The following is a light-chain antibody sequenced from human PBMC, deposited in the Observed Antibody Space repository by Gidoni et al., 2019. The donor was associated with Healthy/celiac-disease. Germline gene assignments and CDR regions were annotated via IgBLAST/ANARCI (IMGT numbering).Light chain of an antibody. CDR1: QSVSSY. CDR2: DAS. J-gene: IGKJ3*01. V-gene: IGKV3-11*01. CDR3: QQRSNWPPGFT. Sequence: ELVLPQSPATLSLSPGERATLSCRASQSVSSYLAWYQQKPGQAPRLLIYDASNRATGIPARFSGSGSGTDFTLTISSLEPEDLAVYYCQQRSNWPPGFTFXPXTKVDIK.